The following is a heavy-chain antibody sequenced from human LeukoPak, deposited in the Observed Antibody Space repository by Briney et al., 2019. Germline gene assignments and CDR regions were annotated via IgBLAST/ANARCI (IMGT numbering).Heavy chain of an antibody. CDR1: GGTFRSYA. CDR3: ARALRGYSYGYLDY. CDR2: IIPIFGTA. J-gene: IGHJ4*02. Sequence: SVKVSCKASGGTFRSYAISWVRQAPGQGLEWMGGIIPIFGTANYAQKFQGRVTITADESTSTAYMELSSLRSEDTAVYYCARALRGYSYGYLDYWGQGTLVTVSS. D-gene: IGHD5-18*01. V-gene: IGHV1-69*13.